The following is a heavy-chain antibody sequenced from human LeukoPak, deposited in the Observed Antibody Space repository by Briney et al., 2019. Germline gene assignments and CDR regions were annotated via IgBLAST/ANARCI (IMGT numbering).Heavy chain of an antibody. V-gene: IGHV1-69*13. CDR3: AAPPIVGATNTYFDY. CDR2: IIPIFGTA. D-gene: IGHD1-26*01. Sequence: SVKVSCKASGGTFSSYAISWVRQAPGQGLEWMGGIIPIFGTANYAQKFQGRVTITADESTSTAYMELSSLRSEDTAVYYCAAPPIVGATNTYFDYWSQGTLVTVSS. J-gene: IGHJ4*02. CDR1: GGTFSSYA.